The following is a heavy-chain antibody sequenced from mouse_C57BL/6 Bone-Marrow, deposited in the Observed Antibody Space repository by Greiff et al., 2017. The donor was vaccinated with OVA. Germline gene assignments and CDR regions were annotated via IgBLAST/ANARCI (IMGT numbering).Heavy chain of an antibody. CDR3: AREGNYGPYYFDY. CDR1: GFTFSDYY. V-gene: IGHV5-16*01. J-gene: IGHJ2*01. Sequence: DVQLVESEGGLVQPGSSMKLSCTASGFTFSDYYMAWVRQVPEKGLEWVANINYDGSSTYYLDSLKSRFIISRDNAKNILYLQMSSLKSEDTATYYCAREGNYGPYYFDYWGQGTTLTVSS. CDR2: INYDGSST. D-gene: IGHD1-2*01.